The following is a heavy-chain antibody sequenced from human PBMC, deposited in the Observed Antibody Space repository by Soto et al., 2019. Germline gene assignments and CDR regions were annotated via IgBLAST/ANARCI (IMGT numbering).Heavy chain of an antibody. Sequence: QVQLVQSGAELKKPGSSVKVSCKASGGTFRTYAINWVRQAPGQGLEWMGGILPVFGKTNNAQKFQGRVTVTADESTGTAYMHLSSLRSEDTAVYYCARAGYCIGGNCLLGAFDIWGQGTMVTVSS. CDR3: ARAGYCIGGNCLLGAFDI. J-gene: IGHJ3*02. D-gene: IGHD2-15*01. CDR2: ILPVFGKT. V-gene: IGHV1-69*12. CDR1: GGTFRTYA.